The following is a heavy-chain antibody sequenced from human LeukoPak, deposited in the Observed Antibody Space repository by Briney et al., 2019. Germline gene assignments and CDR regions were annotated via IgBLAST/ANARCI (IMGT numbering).Heavy chain of an antibody. CDR1: GFTFSDYY. CDR2: ISGSSSYT. Sequence: GGSLRLSCAASGFTFSDYYMSWIRQAPGKGLEWVSYISGSSSYTKYADSVKGRFAISRDNPTNSLYLQMSCLRAEDTAVYYCARGGRHRTDILTGCPLDYWGQGTLVIVSS. V-gene: IGHV3-11*06. CDR3: ARGGRHRTDILTGCPLDY. J-gene: IGHJ4*02. D-gene: IGHD3-9*01.